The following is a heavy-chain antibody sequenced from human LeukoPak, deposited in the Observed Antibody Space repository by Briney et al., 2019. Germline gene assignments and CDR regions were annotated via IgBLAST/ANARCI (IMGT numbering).Heavy chain of an antibody. J-gene: IGHJ4*02. V-gene: IGHV3-23*01. CDR1: GFTFSKYA. Sequence: GGSLRLSCAASGFTFSKYAMTWVRQAPGKGLEWVSTINTGGGAYYADSVKGRFTISRDNSRNALYLQMNSLRAEDTALYYCARDLHEYYFDYWGQGTLVSVSS. CDR3: ARDLHEYYFDY. CDR2: INTGGGA.